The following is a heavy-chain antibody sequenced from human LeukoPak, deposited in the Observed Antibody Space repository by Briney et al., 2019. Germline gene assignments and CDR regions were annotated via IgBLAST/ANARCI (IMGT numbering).Heavy chain of an antibody. CDR1: GGSFSGYY. J-gene: IGHJ6*02. D-gene: IGHD3-22*01. CDR2: INHSGST. V-gene: IGHV4-34*01. CDR3: AREVGDSSGYYPYDMDV. Sequence: SETLSLTCAVYGGSFSGYYWSWIRQPPGKGLEWIGEINHSGSTNYNPSLKSRVTISVDTSKNLFSLKLSSVTASDTAVYYCAREVGDSSGYYPYDMDVWGQGTTVTVSS.